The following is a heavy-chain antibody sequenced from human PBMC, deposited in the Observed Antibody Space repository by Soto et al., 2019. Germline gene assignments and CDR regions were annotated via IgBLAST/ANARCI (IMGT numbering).Heavy chain of an antibody. Sequence: ASVKVSWKASGYTFTSYGISWVRQAPGQGLEWRGWISAYNGNTSYAQKLQGRVTMTTDTSTSTGDMELRGVRSGDTAVYYCARVTDSRGWYLRGNRYYFDYWGQATLVTVSS. D-gene: IGHD6-19*01. V-gene: IGHV1-18*01. CDR1: GYTFTSYG. J-gene: IGHJ4*02. CDR2: ISAYNGNT. CDR3: ARVTDSRGWYLRGNRYYFDY.